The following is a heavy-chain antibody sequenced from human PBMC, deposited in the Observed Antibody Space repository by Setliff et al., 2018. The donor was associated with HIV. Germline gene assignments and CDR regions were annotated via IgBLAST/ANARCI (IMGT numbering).Heavy chain of an antibody. D-gene: IGHD3-10*01. CDR1: GGSISSYY. CDR3: ARTYYYGSGSYYSQGYYFDY. V-gene: IGHV4-59*12. CDR2: IYYSGST. J-gene: IGHJ4*02. Sequence: PSETLSLTCTVSGGSISSYYWSWIRQPPGKGLEWIGYIYYSGSTNYNPSLKSRVTISGDTSQNQFSLEVTSVTAADTAVYYCARTYYYGSGSYYSQGYYFDYWGQGTLVTVSS.